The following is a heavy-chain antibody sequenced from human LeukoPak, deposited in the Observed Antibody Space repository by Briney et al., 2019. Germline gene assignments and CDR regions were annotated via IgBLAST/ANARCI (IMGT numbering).Heavy chain of an antibody. D-gene: IGHD6-19*01. V-gene: IGHV3-33*01. CDR3: ARGFRSSGWYLIDY. Sequence: PGGSLRLSCAASGFTFSSYGMHWVRQAPGKGLEGVAVIWYDGSNKYYADSVKGRFTISRDNSKNTLYLQMNSLIAEDTAVYYCARGFRSSGWYLIDYWGQGTLVTVSS. CDR2: IWYDGSNK. CDR1: GFTFSSYG. J-gene: IGHJ4*02.